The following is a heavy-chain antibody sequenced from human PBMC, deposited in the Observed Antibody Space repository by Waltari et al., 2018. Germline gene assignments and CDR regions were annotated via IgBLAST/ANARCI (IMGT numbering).Heavy chain of an antibody. J-gene: IGHJ4*02. V-gene: IGHV3-11*04. Sequence: QVQLVESGGGLVKPGGSLRLSCAASGFTFSDYYMSWIRQAPGKGLGWFSYIRSSGSTIYYADSVKGRVTISRDNAKNSLYLQMNSLRAEDTAVYYCARDGSADYTSLDYWGQGTLVTVSS. CDR3: ARDGSADYTSLDY. CDR2: IRSSGSTI. CDR1: GFTFSDYY. D-gene: IGHD3-10*01.